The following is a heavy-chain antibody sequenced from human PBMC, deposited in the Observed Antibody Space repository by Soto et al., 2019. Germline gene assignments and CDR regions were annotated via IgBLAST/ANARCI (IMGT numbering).Heavy chain of an antibody. Sequence: EVQLVESGGGLVQPGGSLRLSCAASGFTFRTYDMHWVRQATGKGLEWVSAIGTRHDTYYPDSVKGRFTISRENAKNTLYLQMKSLRAGDTAVYYCARQASYWHGGGGWFDPWGQGILVTVSS. CDR1: GFTFRTYD. CDR3: ARQASYWHGGGGWFDP. CDR2: IGTRHDT. V-gene: IGHV3-13*01. D-gene: IGHD3-16*01. J-gene: IGHJ5*02.